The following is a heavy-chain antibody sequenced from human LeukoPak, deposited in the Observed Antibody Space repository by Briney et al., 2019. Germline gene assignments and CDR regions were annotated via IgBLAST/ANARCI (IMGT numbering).Heavy chain of an antibody. D-gene: IGHD1-26*01. J-gene: IGHJ4*02. CDR1: GYSFTSYW. CDR3: ARRGDTSPTAFDY. CDR2: VDPSDSYT. Sequence: GESLKISCKGSGYSFTSYWISWVRQMPGKGLEWMGRVDPSDSYTNYSPSFQGHVTISADKSISTAYLHWSSLKASDTAMYYCARRGDTSPTAFDYWGQGTLVTVSS. V-gene: IGHV5-10-1*01.